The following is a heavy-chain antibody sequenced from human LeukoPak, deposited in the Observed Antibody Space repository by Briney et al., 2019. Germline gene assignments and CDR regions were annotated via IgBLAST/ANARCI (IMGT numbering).Heavy chain of an antibody. CDR2: IYYSGST. CDR3: ARRAGFDYVWGSYRWSYYFDY. CDR1: GGSISSGSYY. V-gene: IGHV4-39*07. Sequence: SETLSLTCTVSGGSISSGSYYWGWIRQPPGKELEWIGSIYYSGSTYYSPSLKSRVTISVDTSRNQFSLRLSSVTAADTAVYYCARRAGFDYVWGSYRWSYYFDYWGQGTLVTVSS. D-gene: IGHD3-16*02. J-gene: IGHJ4*02.